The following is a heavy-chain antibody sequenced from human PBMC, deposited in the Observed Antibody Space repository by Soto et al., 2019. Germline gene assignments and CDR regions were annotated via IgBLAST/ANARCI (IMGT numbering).Heavy chain of an antibody. CDR3: AREGVLGGYVVGVDY. D-gene: IGHD5-12*01. Sequence: QVQLVESGGGLVKPGGSLRLSCAASGFSFSDYYMFWIRQAPGKGLEWVSYISSSGGSIYYADSVKGRFTISRDNAKNSRYLQMNGLRAEDTAVYYCAREGVLGGYVVGVDYWGQGTLVTVSS. V-gene: IGHV3-11*01. J-gene: IGHJ4*02. CDR1: GFSFSDYY. CDR2: ISSSGGSI.